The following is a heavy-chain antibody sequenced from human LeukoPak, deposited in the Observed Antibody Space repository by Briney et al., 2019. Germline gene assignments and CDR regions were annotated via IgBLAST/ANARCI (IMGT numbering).Heavy chain of an antibody. CDR2: ISGCGGST. D-gene: IGHD5-24*01. J-gene: IGHJ4*02. CDR3: AKASRDGYNSLGDY. Sequence: PGGSLRLSCAASGFTFSSYAMSWVRQAPGKGLEWVSAISGCGGSTYYADSVKGRFTISRDNSKNTLYLQMNSLRAEDTAVYYCAKASRDGYNSLGDYWGQGTLVTVSS. V-gene: IGHV3-23*01. CDR1: GFTFSSYA.